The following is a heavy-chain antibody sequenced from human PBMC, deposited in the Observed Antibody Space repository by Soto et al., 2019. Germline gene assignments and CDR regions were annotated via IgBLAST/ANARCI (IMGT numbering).Heavy chain of an antibody. CDR2: INAGNGNT. D-gene: IGHD6-19*01. J-gene: IGHJ4*02. CDR3: ARAVAVAADFDY. CDR1: GYTFTGYA. V-gene: IGHV1-3*05. Sequence: QVQLVQSGAEEKKPGASVKVSCKASGYTFTGYAMHWVRQAPGQRLEWMGWINAGNGNTKYSQKFQGRVTITRDTSASTADIELSSLRSEDTAVYYCARAVAVAADFDYWGQGTLVTVSS.